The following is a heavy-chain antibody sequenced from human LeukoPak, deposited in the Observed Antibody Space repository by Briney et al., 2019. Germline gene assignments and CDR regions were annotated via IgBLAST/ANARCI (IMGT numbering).Heavy chain of an antibody. Sequence: PSETLSLTCTVSGGSISSYSWSWIRQPPGKGLEWIGYMYSRGSTNDNPSLKSRVTISRDTSKNQLSLKVTSVTAADTAMYYCARQYIYGDPPAFHIWGQGTMVTVSS. CDR3: ARQYIYGDPPAFHI. J-gene: IGHJ3*02. V-gene: IGHV4-59*08. CDR2: MYSRGST. CDR1: GGSISSYS. D-gene: IGHD4-17*01.